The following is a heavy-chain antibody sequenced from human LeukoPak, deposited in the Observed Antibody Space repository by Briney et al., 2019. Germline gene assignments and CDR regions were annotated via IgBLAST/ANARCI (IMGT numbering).Heavy chain of an antibody. CDR3: ARDGLGSGSSWRITNDY. J-gene: IGHJ4*02. Sequence: GGSLRLSCAASGFTFSRYAMSWVRQAPGKGLERVSGIGGSGDTTYYTKSVEGRFTVSRDNSNNWLFLQMHSLRAEDTALYYCARDGLGSGSSWRITNDYWGQGTLVTISS. CDR2: IGGSGDTT. D-gene: IGHD3-10*01. V-gene: IGHV3-23*01. CDR1: GFTFSRYA.